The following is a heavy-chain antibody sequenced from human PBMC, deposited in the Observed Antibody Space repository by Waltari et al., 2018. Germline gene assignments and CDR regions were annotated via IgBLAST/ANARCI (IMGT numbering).Heavy chain of an antibody. Sequence: EVQLVESGGGLIQPGGSLRLSCAASGFSVSSNYMSWVRQAPGKGLEGVSVIYSGGDTKYADSVKGRFIISRDNSKNMLYLQMNSLRADDTAVYYCASNKGWYGDGYFDNWGQGTLVTVSS. V-gene: IGHV3-53*01. CDR3: ASNKGWYGDGYFDN. D-gene: IGHD6-19*01. CDR1: GFSVSSNY. J-gene: IGHJ4*02. CDR2: IYSGGDT.